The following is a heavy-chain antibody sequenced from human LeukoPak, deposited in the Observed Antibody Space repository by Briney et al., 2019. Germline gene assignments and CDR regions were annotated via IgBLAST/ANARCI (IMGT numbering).Heavy chain of an antibody. CDR2: ITSMSSSI. D-gene: IGHD2-15*01. J-gene: IGHJ4*01. Sequence: PGGSLRLSCEASGFTFSSYSMNWVRQAPGKGLEWVSSITSMSSSIYYADSVQGRFTISRDNAKNSVYLQMNSLRAEETAVYYCAKEMGSRGSTKYFFDNWGQGALVTVSS. V-gene: IGHV3-21*01. CDR3: AKEMGSRGSTKYFFDN. CDR1: GFTFSSYS.